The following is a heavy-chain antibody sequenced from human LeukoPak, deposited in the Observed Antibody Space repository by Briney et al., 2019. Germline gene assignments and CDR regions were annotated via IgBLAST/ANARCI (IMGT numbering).Heavy chain of an antibody. D-gene: IGHD4-17*01. J-gene: IGHJ5*02. CDR2: IWYDGGNK. Sequence: GGSLRLSCAASGFTFSSYGMHWVRQAPGKGLGWVAVIWYDGGNKYYADSVKGRFTISRDNSKNTLYLQMNSLRAEDTAVYYCAKVATVTTMRGAFDPWGQGTLVTVSS. CDR1: GFTFSSYG. V-gene: IGHV3-33*06. CDR3: AKVATVTTMRGAFDP.